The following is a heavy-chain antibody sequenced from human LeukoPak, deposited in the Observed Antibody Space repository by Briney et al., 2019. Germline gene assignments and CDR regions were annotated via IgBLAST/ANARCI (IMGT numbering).Heavy chain of an antibody. V-gene: IGHV3-23*01. CDR2: ISGSGGST. CDR1: GLTFSSYG. CDR3: ATLRGVVVPAAELDY. D-gene: IGHD2-2*01. J-gene: IGHJ4*02. Sequence: GGSLRLSCAVSGLTFSSYGTSWVRHAPGEGREWVSSISGSGGSTYYADSVKGRFTISRDNSKNTLHLQMNRLRAEDTAVYYCATLRGVVVPAAELDYWGQGTLVTVSS.